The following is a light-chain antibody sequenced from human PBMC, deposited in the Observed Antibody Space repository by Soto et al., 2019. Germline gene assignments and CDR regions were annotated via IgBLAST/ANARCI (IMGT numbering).Light chain of an antibody. Sequence: QSALTQPASVSGSPGQSITISCTGTSSDVGSYNLVSWYQQHPGKAPKLIIYDVTSRPSGVSNRFSGSKSGNTASLTISGLQAEDEADYYCNSYTSLFTVRAVFGTGTKLTVL. CDR3: NSYTSLFTVRAV. CDR2: DVT. J-gene: IGLJ1*01. V-gene: IGLV2-14*02. CDR1: SSDVGSYNL.